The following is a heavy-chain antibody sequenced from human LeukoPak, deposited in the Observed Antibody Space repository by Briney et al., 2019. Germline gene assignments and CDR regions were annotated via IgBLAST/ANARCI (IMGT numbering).Heavy chain of an antibody. V-gene: IGHV3-21*01. CDR1: GFTFSSYS. D-gene: IGHD4-17*01. J-gene: IGHJ4*02. CDR2: TTGDSKYI. Sequence: GGSLRLSCAASGFTFSSYSMNWVRQAPGKGLEWVSSTTGDSKYIYYADSVRGRFTISRDNAKNSLYLQMNGLRAEDTAVYYCARDFDYGDYWGQGTLVTVSS. CDR3: ARDFDYGDY.